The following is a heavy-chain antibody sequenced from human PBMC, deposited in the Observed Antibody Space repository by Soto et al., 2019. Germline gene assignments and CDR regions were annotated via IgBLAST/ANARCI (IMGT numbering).Heavy chain of an antibody. V-gene: IGHV3-30*18. CDR1: GFTFSSYG. CDR3: AKGREYSGSYYGGFDY. J-gene: IGHJ4*02. D-gene: IGHD1-26*01. CDR2: ISYDGSNK. Sequence: QVQLVESGGGVVQPGRSLRLSCAASGFTFSSYGMHWVRQAPGKGLEWVAVISYDGSNKYYADSVKGQFTISRDNSKNTLYLQMNSLRAEDTAVYYCAKGREYSGSYYGGFDYWGQGTLVTVSS.